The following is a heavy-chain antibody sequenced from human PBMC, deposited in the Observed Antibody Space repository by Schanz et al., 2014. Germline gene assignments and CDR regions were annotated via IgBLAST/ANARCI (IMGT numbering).Heavy chain of an antibody. J-gene: IGHJ5*02. Sequence: QVQVVQSGAEVKKPGASVKVSCEASRYTFNTYGLNWVRQAPGQGLEWMGWISAYTNNTNYAQKVQGRVTMTTDTSTGTAYMELRSLRSDDTAVYYCARDRRRYCSTASCLHDNWFDPWGQGTLVIVSS. V-gene: IGHV1-18*01. CDR3: ARDRRRYCSTASCLHDNWFDP. CDR2: ISAYTNNT. D-gene: IGHD2-2*01. CDR1: RYTFNTYG.